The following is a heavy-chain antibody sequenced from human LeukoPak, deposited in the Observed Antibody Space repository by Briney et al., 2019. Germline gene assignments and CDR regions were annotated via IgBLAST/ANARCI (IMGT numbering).Heavy chain of an antibody. CDR2: IYSSGST. Sequence: SETLSLTCTVSGGSISSGSSYWSWIRQPAGKGLECIGRIYSSGSTNYNPSLKSRVTISVDTSKNQFSLKLSSVTAADTAVYYCARPGFRYQRRKNWFDPWGQGTLVTVSS. J-gene: IGHJ5*02. D-gene: IGHD2-2*01. V-gene: IGHV4-61*02. CDR1: GGSISSGSSY. CDR3: ARPGFRYQRRKNWFDP.